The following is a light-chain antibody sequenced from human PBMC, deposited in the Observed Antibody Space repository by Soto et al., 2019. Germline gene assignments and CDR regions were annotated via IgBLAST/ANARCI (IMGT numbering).Light chain of an antibody. Sequence: DIQMAQSPSFLSASVGDRVTITCRASQGIRNDLGWYQQKPGKAPKRLIYAASSLQSGVPLRFSGSGSGTEFTLTISSLQPEDSATYYCLQHKSYPVYTFGQGTKVDIK. CDR2: AAS. V-gene: IGKV1-17*01. CDR1: QGIRND. CDR3: LQHKSYPVYT. J-gene: IGKJ2*01.